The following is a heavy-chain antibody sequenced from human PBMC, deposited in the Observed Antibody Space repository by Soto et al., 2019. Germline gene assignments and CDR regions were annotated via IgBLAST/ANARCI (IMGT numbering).Heavy chain of an antibody. CDR2: IYYTGTT. D-gene: IGHD5-12*01. J-gene: IGHJ4*02. CDR3: ARPERVYVRPYSARFDF. CDR1: GASVSRDSYS. Sequence: QLQIQESGPGLVKPSETLSLSCTVSGASVSRDSYSWGWVRQPPGKGLEWIGSIYYTGTTYYTPSHKSQGTRSIYPTKNQFSPNLRSVTASDTSVYYCARPERVYVRPYSARFDFWGQGTLVTVSS. V-gene: IGHV4-39*01.